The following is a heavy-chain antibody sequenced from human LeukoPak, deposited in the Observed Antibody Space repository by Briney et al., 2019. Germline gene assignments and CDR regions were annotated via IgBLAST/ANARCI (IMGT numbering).Heavy chain of an antibody. Sequence: GGSLRLSCAASGFTFSSYAMSWVRQAPGKGLEWVSTISGSGDNTYYADSVKGRFTISRDNSKNTLYLQMNSLRAEDTAVYYCARDFGSSGWPGYYWGQGTLVTVSS. J-gene: IGHJ4*02. CDR2: ISGSGDNT. CDR1: GFTFSSYA. CDR3: ARDFGSSGWPGYY. V-gene: IGHV3-23*01. D-gene: IGHD6-19*01.